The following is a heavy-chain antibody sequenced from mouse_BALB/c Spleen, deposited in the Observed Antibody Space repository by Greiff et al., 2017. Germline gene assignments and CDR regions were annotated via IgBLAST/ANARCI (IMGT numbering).Heavy chain of an antibody. Sequence: EVNVVESGGGLVQPGGSLRLSCATSGFTFTDYYMSWVRQPPGKALEWLGFIRNKANGYTTEYSASVKGRFTISRDNSQSILYLQMNTLRAEDSATYYCARVTYDYGDGYFDYWGQGTTLTVSS. CDR2: IRNKANGYTT. J-gene: IGHJ2*01. CDR1: GFTFTDYY. D-gene: IGHD2-4*01. CDR3: ARVTYDYGDGYFDY. V-gene: IGHV7-3*02.